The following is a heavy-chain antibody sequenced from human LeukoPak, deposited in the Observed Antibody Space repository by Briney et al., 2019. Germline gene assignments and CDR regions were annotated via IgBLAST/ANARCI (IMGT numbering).Heavy chain of an antibody. D-gene: IGHD3-22*01. CDR3: ARGLGYYDNSGSSYFDS. CDR1: GFTFSSYS. CDR2: ISSSSSTI. J-gene: IGHJ4*02. Sequence: QAGGSLRLSCAASGFTFSSYSMNWVRQAPGKGLEWVSYISSSSSTIYYADSVKGRFTISRDNAKNSLYLQMNSLRDEDTAVYYCARGLGYYDNSGSSYFDSWGQGTLVTVPS. V-gene: IGHV3-48*02.